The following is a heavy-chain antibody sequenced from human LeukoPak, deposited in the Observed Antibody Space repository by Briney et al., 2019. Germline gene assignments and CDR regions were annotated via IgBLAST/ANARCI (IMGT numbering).Heavy chain of an antibody. V-gene: IGHV3-74*01. D-gene: IGHD6-13*01. J-gene: IGHJ5*02. CDR1: GFTFSTHW. CDR2: INSDGSTT. CDR3: TRDRSTLNWFDP. Sequence: GGSLRLSCAASGFTFSTHWMHWVRQVPGKGLLWVSRINSDGSTTNYADSVKGRFTISRDNVKNTLYLQMNSLRVEDTAVYYCTRDRSTLNWFDPWGQGTQVTVPS.